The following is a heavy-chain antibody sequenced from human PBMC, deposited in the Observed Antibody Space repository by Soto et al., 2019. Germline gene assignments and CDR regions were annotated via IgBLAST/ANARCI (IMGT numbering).Heavy chain of an antibody. CDR2: ISGSGGST. D-gene: IGHD6-13*01. CDR3: AKVSSSWYAGFFDL. CDR1: GFTFSSYA. Sequence: GSLRLSCAASGFTFSSYAMSGVRQAPGKGLEWVSAISGSGGSTYYADSVKGRFTISRDNSKNTLYLQMNSLRAEDTAVYYCAKVSSSWYAGFFDLWGQGTLVTVSS. V-gene: IGHV3-23*01. J-gene: IGHJ4*02.